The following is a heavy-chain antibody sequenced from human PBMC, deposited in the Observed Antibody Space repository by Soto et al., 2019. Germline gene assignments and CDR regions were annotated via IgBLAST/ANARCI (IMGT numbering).Heavy chain of an antibody. Sequence: ASVKFSCTASGYTFSAYYIHWVRQAPGQGLEWMGWINPKSGGTNNAQKFQGRVTITADESTGTAYMTLSSLASDDTAVYYCATGVIWIGYFTVDSWGQGTRVTVSS. CDR2: INPKSGGT. D-gene: IGHD3-3*01. J-gene: IGHJ4*02. CDR3: ATGVIWIGYFTVDS. CDR1: GYTFSAYY. V-gene: IGHV1-2*02.